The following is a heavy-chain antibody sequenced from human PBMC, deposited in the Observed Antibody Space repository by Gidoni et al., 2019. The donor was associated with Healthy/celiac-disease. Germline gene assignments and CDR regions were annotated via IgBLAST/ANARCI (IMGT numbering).Heavy chain of an antibody. CDR1: GFTFSSYA. CDR3: AKERSVGFGELLSYDAFDI. Sequence: EVQLLESGGGLVQPGGSLRLSCAASGFTFSSYAMSWVRQAPGKGLEWVSAISGSGGSTYYADSVKGRFTISRDNSKNTLYLQMNSLRAEDTAVYYCAKERSVGFGELLSYDAFDIWGQGTMVTVSS. V-gene: IGHV3-23*01. CDR2: ISGSGGST. D-gene: IGHD3-10*01. J-gene: IGHJ3*02.